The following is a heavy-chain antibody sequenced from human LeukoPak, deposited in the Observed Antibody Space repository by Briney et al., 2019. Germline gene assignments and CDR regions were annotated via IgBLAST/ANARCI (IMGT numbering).Heavy chain of an antibody. CDR3: AKGGYSYVG. J-gene: IGHJ3*01. CDR1: GFTFSSYW. CDR2: IKQDGSEK. D-gene: IGHD5-18*01. Sequence: PGGSLRLSCAVSGFTFSSYWMSWFRQAPGKGLEWVANIKQDGSEKLYVESVKGRFTISRDNSKNTLYLQMNSLRAEDTAVYYCAKGGYSYVGWGQGTMVTVSS. V-gene: IGHV3-7*03.